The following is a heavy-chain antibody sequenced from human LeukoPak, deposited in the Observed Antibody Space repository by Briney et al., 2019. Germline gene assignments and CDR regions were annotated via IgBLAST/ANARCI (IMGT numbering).Heavy chain of an antibody. Sequence: HPGGSLRLSCAASGFTFSSYGMHWVRQAPGKGLEWVAFIRYDGSNKYYADSVKGRFTISRDNSKNTLYLQMNSLRAEDTAVYYCAREGGHSGYGSFDYWGQGTLVTVSS. CDR1: GFTFSSYG. J-gene: IGHJ4*02. CDR3: AREGGHSGYGSFDY. D-gene: IGHD5-12*01. CDR2: IRYDGSNK. V-gene: IGHV3-30*02.